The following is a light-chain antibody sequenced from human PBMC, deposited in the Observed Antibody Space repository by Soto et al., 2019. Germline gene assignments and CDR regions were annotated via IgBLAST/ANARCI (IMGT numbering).Light chain of an antibody. J-gene: IGLJ3*02. CDR1: SSDVGGYNY. Sequence: QSALTQPPSASGSPGQSVTISCTGTSSDVGGYNYVSWYQQHPGKAPKLMIYEVSKRPSGVPDRFSGSKSGNTASLTVSGLQAGDEADYYCSSYAGSNEVFGGGTKLTVL. CDR2: EVS. V-gene: IGLV2-8*01. CDR3: SSYAGSNEV.